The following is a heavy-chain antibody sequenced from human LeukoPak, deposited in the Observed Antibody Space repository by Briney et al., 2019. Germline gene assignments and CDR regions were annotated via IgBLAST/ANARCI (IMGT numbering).Heavy chain of an antibody. CDR2: INPSGGST. CDR3: ARATYYDYVWGSYENGYFDY. CDR1: GYTFTSYY. Sequence: GASVKVSCMASGYTFTSYYMHWVRQAPGQGLEWMGIINPSGGSTSYAQKFQGRVTMTRDTSTSTVYMELSSLRSEDTAVYYCARATYYDYVWGSYENGYFDYWGQGTLVTVSS. D-gene: IGHD3-16*01. J-gene: IGHJ4*02. V-gene: IGHV1-46*01.